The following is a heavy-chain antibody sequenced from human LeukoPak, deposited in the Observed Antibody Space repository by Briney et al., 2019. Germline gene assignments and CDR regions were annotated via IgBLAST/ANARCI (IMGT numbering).Heavy chain of an antibody. CDR3: ARGRASKYYYDSSGYLDY. CDR1: GGSISSYY. CDR2: IYTSGST. Sequence: PSETLSLTCTVSGGSISSYYWSWIRQPAGKGLEWIGRIYTSGSTNYNPSLKSRVTMSVDTSKNQFSLKLSSVTAADTAVYYCARGRASKYYYDSSGYLDYWGQGTLVTVSS. V-gene: IGHV4-4*07. D-gene: IGHD3-22*01. J-gene: IGHJ4*02.